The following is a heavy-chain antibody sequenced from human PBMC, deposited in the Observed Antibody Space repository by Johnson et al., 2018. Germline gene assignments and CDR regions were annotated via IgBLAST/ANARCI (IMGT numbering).Heavy chain of an antibody. CDR2: ISSSSSTI. CDR1: GFTFSSYS. D-gene: IGHD2-8*01. Sequence: VQLVESGGGLVQPGGSLRLSCAASGFTFSSYSMNWVRQAPGKGLEWVSYISSSSSTIYYADSVQGRFTISRDNAKNSLYLQMNSLRAEDTAVYYCARLLGYCTNGVCFGAFDIWGQGTMVTVSS. J-gene: IGHJ3*02. CDR3: ARLLGYCTNGVCFGAFDI. V-gene: IGHV3-48*01.